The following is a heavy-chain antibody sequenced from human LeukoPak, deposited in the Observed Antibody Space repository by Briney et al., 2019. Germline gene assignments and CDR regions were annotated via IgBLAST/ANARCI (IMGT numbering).Heavy chain of an antibody. Sequence: SETLSLTCTVSGDPVSSGDFYWSWIRQSPGRGLQWIAYTHHTGSSNYSPSLRSRVTISMDTSKNQFSLNLNSVTAADTGVYYCARQLAQAEGRAFDIWGQGTKVTVSS. CDR1: GDPVSSGDFY. D-gene: IGHD6-19*01. J-gene: IGHJ3*02. CDR2: THHTGSS. V-gene: IGHV4-61*08. CDR3: ARQLAQAEGRAFDI.